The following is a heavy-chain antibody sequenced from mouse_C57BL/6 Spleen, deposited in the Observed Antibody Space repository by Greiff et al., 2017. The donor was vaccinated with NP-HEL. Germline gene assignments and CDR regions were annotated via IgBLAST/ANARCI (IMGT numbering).Heavy chain of an antibody. J-gene: IGHJ3*01. CDR1: GYTFTDYE. D-gene: IGHD1-3*01. CDR2: IDPETGGT. CDR3: TNSGWFAY. Sequence: QVQLQQSGAELVRPGASVTLSCKASGYTFTDYEMHWVKQTPVHGLEWNGAIDPETGGTAYNQKFKGKAILTADKSSSTAYMELRSLTSEDFAVYYCTNSGWFAYWGQGTLVTVSA. V-gene: IGHV1-15*01.